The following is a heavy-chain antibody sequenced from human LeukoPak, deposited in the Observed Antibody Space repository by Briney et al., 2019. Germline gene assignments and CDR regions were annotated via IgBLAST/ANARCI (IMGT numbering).Heavy chain of an antibody. CDR1: GFTFNNYA. CDR2: ISDSGGKT. CDR3: AKDLRQGPLEWLLSAFDY. J-gene: IGHJ4*02. V-gene: IGHV3-23*01. D-gene: IGHD3-3*01. Sequence: GGSLRLSCTAAGFTFNNYAMSWVRQAPGKGLEWVSHISDSGGKTYYADSVKGRFTISRDNSKNTLYLQMNSLRAEDTAVYYCAKDLRQGPLEWLLSAFDYWGQGTLVTVSS.